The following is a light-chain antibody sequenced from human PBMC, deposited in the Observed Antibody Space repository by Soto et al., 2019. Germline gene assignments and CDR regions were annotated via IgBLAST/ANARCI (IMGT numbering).Light chain of an antibody. V-gene: IGKV1-6*01. J-gene: IGKJ1*01. Sequence: IQMTQSPSSLSASVGDRVTITCRASQTISTYLNWYQQKPGKAPKLLIYAASSLQSGVPSRFSGSGSSTDFTLTISSLQPEDFATYYCLQDYNYPPTFGQGTKVDIK. CDR3: LQDYNYPPT. CDR1: QTISTY. CDR2: AAS.